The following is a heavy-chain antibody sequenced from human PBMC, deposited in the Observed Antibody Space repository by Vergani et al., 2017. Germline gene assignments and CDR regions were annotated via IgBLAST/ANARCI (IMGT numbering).Heavy chain of an antibody. CDR2: IYHSGST. J-gene: IGHJ6*03. V-gene: IGHV4-38-2*02. Sequence: QVQLQESGPGLVKPSETLSLTCTVSGYSISSGYYWGWIRQPPGKGLEWIGSIYHSGSTYYNPSLKSRVTISVDTSKNQFSLKLSSVTAADTAVYYSARARGSGWYRYYYYMDVWGKGTTVTVSS. D-gene: IGHD6-19*01. CDR3: ARARGSGWYRYYYYMDV. CDR1: GYSISSGYY.